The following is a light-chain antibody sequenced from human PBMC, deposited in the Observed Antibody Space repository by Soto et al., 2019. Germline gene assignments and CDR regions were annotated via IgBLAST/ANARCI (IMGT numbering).Light chain of an antibody. Sequence: EIVLTQSPATLSLSPGERATLSCRASQSVSSYLAWYQQKPGQAPRLLIYDASNRATGIPARFSGSGSGTAFPLPISSLEPEDFAVYYCQQRSNWPPFTFGGGTKVEIK. CDR1: QSVSSY. CDR3: QQRSNWPPFT. CDR2: DAS. V-gene: IGKV3-11*01. J-gene: IGKJ4*01.